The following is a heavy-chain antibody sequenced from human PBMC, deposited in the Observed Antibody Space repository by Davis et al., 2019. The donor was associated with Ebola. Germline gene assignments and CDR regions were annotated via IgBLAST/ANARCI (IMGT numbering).Heavy chain of an antibody. D-gene: IGHD1-20*01. CDR2: VSPRGST. Sequence: SETLSLTCAVYGGSFSDNYYTWIRQPPGRGLEWIGEVSPRGSTIYTPSFKSRVTISVDTSKNQFSLKLTSVTAADTAVYYCGSGRDYTWNYWGRGTLVTVSP. CDR3: GSGRDYTWNY. V-gene: IGHV4-34*01. J-gene: IGHJ4*02. CDR1: GGSFSDNY.